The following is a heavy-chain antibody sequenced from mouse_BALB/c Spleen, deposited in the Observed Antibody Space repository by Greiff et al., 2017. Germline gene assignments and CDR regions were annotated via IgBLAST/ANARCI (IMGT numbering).Heavy chain of an antibody. V-gene: IGHV1S56*01. D-gene: IGHD2-4*01. J-gene: IGHJ3*01. CDR1: GYTFTSYY. CDR2: IYPGNVNT. CDR3: ARSGAYYDYDEGFAY. Sequence: VQLQQSGPELVKPGASVRISCKASGYTFTSYYIHWVKQRPGQGLEWIGWIYPGNVNTKYNEKFKGKATLTADKSSSTAYMQLSSLTSEDSAVYFCARSGAYYDYDEGFAYWGQGTLVTVSA.